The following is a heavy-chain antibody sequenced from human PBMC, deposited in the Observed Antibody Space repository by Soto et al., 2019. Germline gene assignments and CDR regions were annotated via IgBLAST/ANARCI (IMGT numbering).Heavy chain of an antibody. CDR3: AKVLSSGSYSGALEY. D-gene: IGHD1-26*01. CDR1: GFSITSFA. CDR2: ISASGGST. V-gene: IGHV3-23*01. J-gene: IGHJ4*02. Sequence: GGSLRLSCVASGFSITSFAMSWVRQAPGKGLKWASAISASGGSTYADSVKGRFTISRDNSKNTLYLQMNSLRVEDTAVYYCAKVLSSGSYSGALEYWGQGALVTVS.